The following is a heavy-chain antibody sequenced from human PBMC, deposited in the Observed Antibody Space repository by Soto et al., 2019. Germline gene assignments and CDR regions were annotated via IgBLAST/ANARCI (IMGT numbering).Heavy chain of an antibody. V-gene: IGHV3-9*01. CDR3: AKDLPYYYDSSGYYYN. J-gene: IGHJ4*02. D-gene: IGHD3-22*01. CDR1: GFTFDDYA. Sequence: GGSLRLSCAASGFTFDDYAMHWVRQVPGKGLEWVSGINWDSSSTGYADSVKGRFTISRVNSKNTLYLQMNSLRAEDTAVYYCAKDLPYYYDSSGYYYNWGQGTLVTVSS. CDR2: INWDSSST.